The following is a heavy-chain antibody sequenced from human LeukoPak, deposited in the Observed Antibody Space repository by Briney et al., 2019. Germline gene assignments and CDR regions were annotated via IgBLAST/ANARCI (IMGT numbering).Heavy chain of an antibody. CDR3: ARVEAVAGSSLY. Sequence: PSGTLSLTCAVSGGSISSSNWWSWVRQPPGKGLEWIGSIYHSGSTYYNPSLKSRVTISVDTSKNQFSLKLSSVTAADTAVYYCARVEAVAGSSLYWGQGTLVTVSS. CDR1: GGSISSSNW. J-gene: IGHJ4*02. CDR2: IYHSGST. V-gene: IGHV4-4*02. D-gene: IGHD6-19*01.